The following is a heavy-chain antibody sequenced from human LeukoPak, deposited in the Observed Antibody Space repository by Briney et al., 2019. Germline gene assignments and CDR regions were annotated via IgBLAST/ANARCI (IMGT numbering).Heavy chain of an antibody. CDR3: ARAPDMSSYDETGFYYFDH. J-gene: IGHJ4*02. D-gene: IGHD3-9*01. CDR2: MYATGST. Sequence: SETLSLTCTVSGDSISSSYWTWIRQPAGMGLEWIGRMYATGSTDYNTPLKSRVTTSLDKSKNQFSLKLSSVTAADTAVYYCARAPDMSSYDETGFYYFDHWGRGTLVTVSS. V-gene: IGHV4-4*07. CDR1: GDSISSSY.